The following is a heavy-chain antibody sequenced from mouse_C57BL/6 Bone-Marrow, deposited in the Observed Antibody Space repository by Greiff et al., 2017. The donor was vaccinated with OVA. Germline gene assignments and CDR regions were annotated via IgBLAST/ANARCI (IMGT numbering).Heavy chain of an antibody. D-gene: IGHD2-5*01. V-gene: IGHV1-80*01. CDR1: GYAFSSYW. Sequence: QVHVKQSGAELVKPGASVKISCKASGYAFSSYWMNWVKQRPGKGLEWIGQIYPGDGDTNYNGKFKGKATLTADKSSSTAYMQLSSLTSEDSAVYFCARRGYYSNSFDYWGQGTTLTVSS. CDR2: IYPGDGDT. CDR3: ARRGYYSNSFDY. J-gene: IGHJ2*01.